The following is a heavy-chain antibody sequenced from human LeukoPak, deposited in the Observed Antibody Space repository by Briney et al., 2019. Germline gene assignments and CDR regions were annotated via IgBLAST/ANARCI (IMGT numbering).Heavy chain of an antibody. J-gene: IGHJ4*02. CDR1: GFTFSSYS. Sequence: GGSLRLSCAASGFTFSSYSMNWVRQAPGKGLEWVSSISSSSSYIYYADSVKGRFTISRDNSKNTLYLQMNSLRAEDTAVYYCATYWFGDPSDYWGQGTLVTVSS. CDR2: ISSSSSYI. CDR3: ATYWFGDPSDY. D-gene: IGHD3-10*01. V-gene: IGHV3-21*04.